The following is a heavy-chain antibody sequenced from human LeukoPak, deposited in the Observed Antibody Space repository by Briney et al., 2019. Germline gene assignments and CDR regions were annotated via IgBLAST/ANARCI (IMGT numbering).Heavy chain of an antibody. CDR3: AKDLRTTSGLGFFDY. D-gene: IGHD4-17*01. Sequence: GGSLRLSCAASGFTFSSYAMNWVRQAPGKGLEWVSAISGSGGSTYCADSVTGRFTISRDNSKNTLYLQMNSLRAEDTAVYYCAKDLRTTSGLGFFDYWGQGTLVTVS. J-gene: IGHJ4*02. CDR2: ISGSGGST. V-gene: IGHV3-23*01. CDR1: GFTFSSYA.